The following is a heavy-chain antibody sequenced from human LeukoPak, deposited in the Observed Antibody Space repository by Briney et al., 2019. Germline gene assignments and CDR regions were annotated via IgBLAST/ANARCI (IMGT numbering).Heavy chain of an antibody. CDR2: INSDGSST. Sequence: PGGSLRLSCAASGFTFSSYWMHWVRQAPGKGLVWVSRINSDGSSTSYADSVKGRFTISRDNAKNTLYLQMNSLRAEDTAVYYCARVGAYYDILTGYPDYYYGMDVWGKGTTVTVSS. CDR3: ARVGAYYDILTGYPDYYYGMDV. J-gene: IGHJ6*04. D-gene: IGHD3-9*01. V-gene: IGHV3-74*01. CDR1: GFTFSSYW.